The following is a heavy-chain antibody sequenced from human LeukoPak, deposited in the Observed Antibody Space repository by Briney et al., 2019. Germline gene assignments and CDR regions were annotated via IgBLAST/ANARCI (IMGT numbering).Heavy chain of an antibody. CDR2: IRYDGSDQ. D-gene: IGHD6-19*01. V-gene: IGHV3-30*02. CDR1: GFTFSSYG. Sequence: GGSLRLSCAASGFTFSSYGMHWVRQAPGKGLEWVAFIRYDGSDQYYADSVKGRFTISRDNSKNTLYLQMNSLRTEDTAVYYCAKGQYTTSGWYFDYWGQGTLVTVSS. CDR3: AKGQYTTSGWYFDY. J-gene: IGHJ4*02.